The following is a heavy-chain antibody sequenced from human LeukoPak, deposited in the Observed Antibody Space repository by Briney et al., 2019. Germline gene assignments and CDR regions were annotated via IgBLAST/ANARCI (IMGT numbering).Heavy chain of an antibody. CDR1: GYSLTELS. V-gene: IGHV1-24*01. CDR3: ASSSTSCCNDAFDI. D-gene: IGHD2-2*01. J-gene: IGHJ3*02. CDR2: FDPEDGET. Sequence: ASVKVSCKVSGYSLTELSMHWVRQAPGKGLEWMGGFDPEDGETIYAQKFQGRVTMTEDTSTDTAYMELSSLRSEDTAVYYCASSSTSCCNDAFDIWGQGTMVTVSS.